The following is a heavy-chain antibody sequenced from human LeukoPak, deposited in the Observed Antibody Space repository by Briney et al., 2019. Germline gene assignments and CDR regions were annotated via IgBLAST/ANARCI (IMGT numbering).Heavy chain of an antibody. D-gene: IGHD4-17*01. Sequence: GGSLRLSCAASGFSFSTYSMNWVRQAPGKGLEWVTSISSSSNYIYYADSVKGRFTISRNNAKNSLYLQMNSLRAEDTAVYYCARDRIIYGDYGDAFDIWGQGTMVTVSS. J-gene: IGHJ3*02. CDR1: GFSFSTYS. CDR2: ISSSSNYI. V-gene: IGHV3-21*01. CDR3: ARDRIIYGDYGDAFDI.